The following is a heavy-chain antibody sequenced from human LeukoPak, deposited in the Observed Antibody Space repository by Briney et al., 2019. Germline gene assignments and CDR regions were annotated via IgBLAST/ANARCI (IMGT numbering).Heavy chain of an antibody. CDR3: GKVGGNSNP. Sequence: KSSETLSLTCTVSGGSITSDIFYWNWIRQHPGKGLEWIGSIHNSRGTSYNPSLESRLTISLDTSENQFFLKMSYVTAADTAMYYCGKVGGNSNPWGQGTRVTVSS. J-gene: IGHJ5*02. CDR1: GGSITSDIFY. D-gene: IGHD4-23*01. V-gene: IGHV4-31*03. CDR2: IHNSRGT.